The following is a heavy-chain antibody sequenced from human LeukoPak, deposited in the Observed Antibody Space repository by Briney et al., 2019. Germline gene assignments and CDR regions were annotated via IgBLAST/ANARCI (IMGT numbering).Heavy chain of an antibody. CDR3: ARDEMVTMIVDY. J-gene: IGHJ4*02. CDR2: IIPILGIA. CDR1: GGTFSSYA. V-gene: IGHV1-69*04. D-gene: IGHD3-22*01. Sequence: GASVKVSSKASGGTFSSYAISWVRQAPGQGLEWMGRIIPILGIANYAQKFQGRVTITADKSTSTAYMELSSLRSEDTAVYYCARDEMVTMIVDYWGQGTLVTVSS.